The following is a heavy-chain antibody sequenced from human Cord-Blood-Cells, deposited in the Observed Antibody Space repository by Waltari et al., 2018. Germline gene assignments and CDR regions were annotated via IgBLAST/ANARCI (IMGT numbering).Heavy chain of an antibody. V-gene: IGHV3-30-3*01. CDR3: ARDGRNYDSSGYYFDY. D-gene: IGHD3-22*01. CDR2: ISYDGSNK. Sequence: VQLVESGGGVVQPGRSLRPLWAASGFPFSSYATPWVRQATGKGLEWVAVISYDGSNKYYADSVKGRFTISRDNSKNTLYLQMNSLRAEDTAVYYCARDGRNYDSSGYYFDYWGQGTLVTVSS. J-gene: IGHJ4*02. CDR1: GFPFSSYA.